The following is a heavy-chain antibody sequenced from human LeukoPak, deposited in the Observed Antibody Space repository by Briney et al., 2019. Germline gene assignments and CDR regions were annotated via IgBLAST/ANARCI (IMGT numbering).Heavy chain of an antibody. V-gene: IGHV1-2*02. CDR3: ARGVAGKVFDFDY. Sequence: ASVKVSSEASGYTFTGYYMHCVPHAPGQGLGCMGWINPNSSRTNYAQKCQGRVTMTRNTSISTAYMELSRLRSDDTAVYYCARGVAGKVFDFDYWGQGTLSPSPQ. J-gene: IGHJ4*02. CDR2: INPNSSRT. D-gene: IGHD6-19*01. CDR1: GYTFTGYY.